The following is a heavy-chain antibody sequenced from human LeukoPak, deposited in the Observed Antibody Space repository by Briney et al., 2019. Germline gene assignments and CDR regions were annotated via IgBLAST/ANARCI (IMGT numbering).Heavy chain of an antibody. Sequence: SQTLSLTFAISGDSVSSNSAAWNWIRKPPPRGLEWLGRRYYQPKWYNDYTVSVKSRITIKLDISKNQFSLQLNSVTPEDTAVYYCARIAAPRSTVTKFFDNWGQGTMVTVSS. J-gene: IGHJ3*02. CDR1: GDSVSSNSAA. CDR2: RYYQPKWYN. V-gene: IGHV6-1*01. CDR3: ARIAAPRSTVTKFFDN. D-gene: IGHD4-17*01.